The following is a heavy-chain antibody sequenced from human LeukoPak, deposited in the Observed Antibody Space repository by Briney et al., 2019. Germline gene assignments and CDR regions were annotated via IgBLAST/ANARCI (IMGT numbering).Heavy chain of an antibody. CDR1: GGSISRYY. CDR3: ARGSITNDDWFDP. D-gene: IGHD2-2*01. J-gene: IGHJ5*02. V-gene: IGHV4-59*01. CDR2: IYYSGST. Sequence: SETLSLTCTVSGGSISRYYWSWIRQLPGKGLEWVGYIYYSGSTNYNPSLESRVTISLDTSKNQVSLRLSSVTAADTAVYYCARGSITNDDWFDPWGQGSLVTVSS.